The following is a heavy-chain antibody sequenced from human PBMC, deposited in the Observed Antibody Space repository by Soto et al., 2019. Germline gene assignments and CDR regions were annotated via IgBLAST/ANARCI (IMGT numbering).Heavy chain of an antibody. D-gene: IGHD1-7*01. CDR3: ARRQLELSIFDY. J-gene: IGHJ4*02. CDR2: IYYSGST. Sequence: SETLSLTCTVSGGSISSSSYYWGWIRQPPGKGLEWIGSIYYSGSTYYNPSLKSRVTISVDTSKNQFSLKLSSVTAADPAVYYCARRQLELSIFDYWGQGTLVTVSS. CDR1: GGSISSSSYY. V-gene: IGHV4-39*01.